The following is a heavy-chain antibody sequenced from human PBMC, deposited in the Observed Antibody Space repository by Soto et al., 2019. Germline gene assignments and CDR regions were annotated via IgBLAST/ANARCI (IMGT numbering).Heavy chain of an antibody. CDR2: IIPIFGTA. D-gene: IGHD6-19*01. CDR3: AADGAAVTDPDGMDV. CDR1: GGTFSSYA. Sequence: SVKVSCKASGGTFSSYAISWVRQAPGQGLEWMGGIIPIFGTANYAQKFQGRVTITRDMSTSTAYMELSSLRSDDTAVYYCAADGAAVTDPDGMDVWGQGTTVTVSS. J-gene: IGHJ6*02. V-gene: IGHV1-69*05.